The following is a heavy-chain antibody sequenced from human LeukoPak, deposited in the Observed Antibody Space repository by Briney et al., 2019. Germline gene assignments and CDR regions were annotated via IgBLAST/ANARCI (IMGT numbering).Heavy chain of an antibody. D-gene: IGHD2-2*01. J-gene: IGHJ5*02. Sequence: PSETLSLTCIVSGGSISSYYWSWIRQPAGKGLEWIGRIYTSGITSYNPSFKSRVTMSVDTSKNQFSLKLISVTAADTAVYYCARGGIPAAISMNWFDPWGQGTLVTVSS. CDR1: GGSISSYY. V-gene: IGHV4-4*07. CDR3: ARGGIPAAISMNWFDP. CDR2: IYTSGIT.